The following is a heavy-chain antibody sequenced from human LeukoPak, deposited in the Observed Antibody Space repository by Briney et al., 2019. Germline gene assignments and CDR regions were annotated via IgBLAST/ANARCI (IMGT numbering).Heavy chain of an antibody. CDR1: GFTFSSYS. CDR3: ARVGLRYFDWWPFDY. Sequence: GGSLRLSCAASGFTFSSYSMNWVRQAPGKGLEWVSSISSSSSYIYYADSVKGRFTISRDNAKNSLYLQMNSLRAEDTAVYYCARVGLRYFDWWPFDYWGQGTLVTVSS. V-gene: IGHV3-21*01. CDR2: ISSSSSYI. D-gene: IGHD3-9*01. J-gene: IGHJ4*02.